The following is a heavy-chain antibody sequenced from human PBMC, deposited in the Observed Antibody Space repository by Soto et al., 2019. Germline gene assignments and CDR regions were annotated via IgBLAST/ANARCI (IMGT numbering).Heavy chain of an antibody. CDR1: GYTFTSYA. D-gene: IGHD3-10*01. CDR2: INAGNGNT. Sequence: ASVKVSCKASGYTFTSYAMHWVRQAPGQRLEWMGWINAGNGNTKYSQKFQGRVTITRDTSASTAYMELSSLRSEDTAVYYCARDNSWFGELLGRYYGMDVWGQGTTVTVSS. CDR3: ARDNSWFGELLGRYYGMDV. V-gene: IGHV1-3*01. J-gene: IGHJ6*02.